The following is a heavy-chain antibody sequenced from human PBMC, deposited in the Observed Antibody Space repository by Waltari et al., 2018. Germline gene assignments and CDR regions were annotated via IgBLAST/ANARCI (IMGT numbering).Heavy chain of an antibody. V-gene: IGHV1-24*01. CDR2: FDPEDGET. CDR3: ATGHVLRFLEWLNY. J-gene: IGHJ4*02. CDR1: GYTLTELS. Sequence: QVQLVQSGAAVKKPGASVKVSCTVSGYTLTELSMHWVRQAPGKGLEWMGGFDPEDGETIYAQKFQGRVTMTEDTSTDTAYMVLSSLRSEDTAVYYCATGHVLRFLEWLNYWGQGTLVTVSS. D-gene: IGHD3-3*01.